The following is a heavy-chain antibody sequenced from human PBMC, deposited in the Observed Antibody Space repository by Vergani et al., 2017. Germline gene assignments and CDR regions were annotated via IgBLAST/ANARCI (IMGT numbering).Heavy chain of an antibody. CDR3: ARDRCSSTSCYSGAFDI. Sequence: EVQLVESGGGLVQPGGSLRLSCAASGFTFSSYAMHWVRQAPGKGLEYVSAISSNGGSTYYANSVKGRFTISRDNSKNTLYLQMGSLRAEDMAVYYCARDRCSSTSCYSGAFDIWGQGTMVTVSS. J-gene: IGHJ3*02. CDR2: ISSNGGST. V-gene: IGHV3-64*01. CDR1: GFTFSSYA. D-gene: IGHD2-2*02.